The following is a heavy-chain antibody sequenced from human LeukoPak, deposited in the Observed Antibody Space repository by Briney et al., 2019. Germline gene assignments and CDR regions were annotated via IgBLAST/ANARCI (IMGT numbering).Heavy chain of an antibody. J-gene: IGHJ5*02. D-gene: IGHD2-15*01. CDR1: GYTFTNYD. CDR2: MNPNSGYT. CDR3: ARGPAASHRNWFDP. Sequence: ASVKVSCKASGYTFTNYDVNWVRQATGQGLEWMGWMNPNSGYTGHARKFQGRVTMTRNTSISTAYMELSSLRSEDTAVYYCARGPAASHRNWFDPWGQGTLVTVSS. V-gene: IGHV1-8*01.